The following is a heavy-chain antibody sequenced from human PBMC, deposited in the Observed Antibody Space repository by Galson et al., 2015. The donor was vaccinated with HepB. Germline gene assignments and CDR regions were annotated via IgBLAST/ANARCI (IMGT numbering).Heavy chain of an antibody. CDR2: IWYDGSNK. Sequence: LRLSCAASGFTFSSYGMHWVRQAPGKGLEWVAVIWYDGSNKYYADSVKGRFTISRDNPKNTLYLQMNSLRDEDTAVYYCARVPSAGEVATIMEDYWGQGTLVTVSS. V-gene: IGHV3-33*01. J-gene: IGHJ4*02. CDR3: ARVPSAGEVATIMEDY. D-gene: IGHD5-12*01. CDR1: GFTFSSYG.